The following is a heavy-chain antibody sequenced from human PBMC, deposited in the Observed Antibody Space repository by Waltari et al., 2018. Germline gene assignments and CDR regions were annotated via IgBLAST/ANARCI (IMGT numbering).Heavy chain of an antibody. J-gene: IGHJ6*02. Sequence: QVQLQQWGAGLLKPSETLSLTCAVYGGSFSGYYWSWIRQPPGKGLEWIGEINHSGSLNCSPSLKSRVTISVDPSKNQFSLKLSSVTSADTAVYYCAKNGPFTGTPEGYYYYGMDVWCQGTTVTVS. D-gene: IGHD1-1*01. CDR1: GGSFSGYY. CDR2: INHSGSL. V-gene: IGHV4-34*01. CDR3: AKNGPFTGTPEGYYYYGMDV.